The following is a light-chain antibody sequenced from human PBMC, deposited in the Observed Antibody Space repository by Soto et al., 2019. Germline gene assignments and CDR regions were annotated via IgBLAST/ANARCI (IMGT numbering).Light chain of an antibody. V-gene: IGKV1-39*01. CDR3: QQSYSTPIT. CDR2: GAK. Sequence: DIQMHQTHFSLSSSVGDRFTITCRASQSISSYLNWYQQKPGKAPNLLIFGAKTLQSGVPSRFSGSGSGTDFTLTISSLQPEDFATYYCQQSYSTPITFCQGTRLAIK. J-gene: IGKJ5*01. CDR1: QSISSY.